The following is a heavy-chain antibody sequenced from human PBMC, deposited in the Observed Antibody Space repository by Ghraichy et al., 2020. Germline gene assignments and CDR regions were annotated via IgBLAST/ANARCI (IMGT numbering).Heavy chain of an antibody. V-gene: IGHV1-69*13. D-gene: IGHD3-3*01. CDR1: GGTLNSYV. J-gene: IGHJ2*01. Sequence: SVTVSCKASGGTLNSYVINWVRQAPGQGLVWMGGINPLLRTADYAQKFQGRVTFTADESTSTAYMELSSLRSEDTAVYYCERIKRITNSGVVRDWNFDLWGRGTRVTVSS. CDR3: ERIKRITNSGVVRDWNFDL. CDR2: INPLLRTA.